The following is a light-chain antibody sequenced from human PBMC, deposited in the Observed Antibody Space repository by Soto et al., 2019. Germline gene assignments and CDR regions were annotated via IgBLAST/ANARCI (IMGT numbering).Light chain of an antibody. J-gene: IGLJ2*01. CDR1: SSNIGAGYD. CDR2: GNS. Sequence: QSVLTQPPSVSGAPGQRVTISCTGSSSNIGAGYDVHWYQHLPGTAPKLLIYGNSKRPSGVPDRFSCSKSGTSASLAITGLQAEDEADYYCHSYDSSLSGSVFGGGTKLTVL. V-gene: IGLV1-40*01. CDR3: HSYDSSLSGSV.